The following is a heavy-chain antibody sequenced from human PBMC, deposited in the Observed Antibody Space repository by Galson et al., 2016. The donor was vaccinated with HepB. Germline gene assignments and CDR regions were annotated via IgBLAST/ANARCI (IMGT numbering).Heavy chain of an antibody. V-gene: IGHV3-30*18. J-gene: IGHJ4*01. D-gene: IGHD3-9*01. CDR3: AKNDILAGYSAFDY. CDR2: ISYDGSHK. Sequence: RQAPGKGLEWVAVISYDGSHKYYAASVKGRFTISRDNSKNTLSLQMNSLRAEDTAVYYCAKNDILAGYSAFDYWGHGTLVTVSS.